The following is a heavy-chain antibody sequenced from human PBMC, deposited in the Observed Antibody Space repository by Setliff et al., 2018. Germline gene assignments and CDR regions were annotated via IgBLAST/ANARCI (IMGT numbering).Heavy chain of an antibody. J-gene: IGHJ4*02. V-gene: IGHV1-18*01. CDR3: ARDADHYDTDENPIFDY. CDR1: GYTFTNYG. D-gene: IGHD3-9*01. Sequence: ASVKVSCKASGYTFTNYGISWVRQAPGQGLEWMGWISAYTGNTYSAQKFQGRITMTTDASSSTAYMELTSLRSDDTAMYYCARDADHYDTDENPIFDYWGQGTLVTVSS. CDR2: ISAYTGNT.